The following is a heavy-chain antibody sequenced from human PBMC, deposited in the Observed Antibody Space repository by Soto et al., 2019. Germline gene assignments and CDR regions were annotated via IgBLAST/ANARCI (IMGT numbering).Heavy chain of an antibody. CDR1: GGSISSYY. D-gene: IGHD3-3*01. CDR3: ARTNYDFWSGFGY. J-gene: IGHJ4*02. Sequence: SETLSLTCTVSGGSISSYYWSWIRQPPGERLEWIGYVYYSGSTNYNPSLKSRVTISVDTSKNQFSLKLNSVTAADTAVYYCARTNYDFWSGFGYGGQGTLVTVPS. V-gene: IGHV4-59*08. CDR2: VYYSGST.